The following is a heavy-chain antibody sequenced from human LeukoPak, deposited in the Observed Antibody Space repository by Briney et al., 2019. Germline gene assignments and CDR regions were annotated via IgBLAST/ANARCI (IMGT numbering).Heavy chain of an antibody. CDR2: INHSGST. CDR1: GGSFSGYY. V-gene: IGHV4-34*01. CDR3: ARQEGSQNFDY. Sequence: SETLSLTCAVYGGSFSGYYWSWIRQPPGKGLEWIGEINHSGSTNYNPSLKTRVTISVDTSKNQFSLKLSSVTAADTAVYYCARQEGSQNFDYWGQGTLVTVSS. J-gene: IGHJ4*02.